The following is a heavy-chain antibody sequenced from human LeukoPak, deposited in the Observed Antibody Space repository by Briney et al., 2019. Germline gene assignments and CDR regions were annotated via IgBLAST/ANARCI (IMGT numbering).Heavy chain of an antibody. Sequence: GGSLRLSCAASGFTFSSYGMHWVRRAPGKGLEWVAVISYDGSNKYYADSVKGRFTISRDNSKNTLYLQMNSLRAEDTAVYYCAKGHSTGTTNYWGQGTLVTVSS. CDR2: ISYDGSNK. CDR1: GFTFSSYG. CDR3: AKGHSTGTTNY. J-gene: IGHJ4*02. V-gene: IGHV3-30*18. D-gene: IGHD1-7*01.